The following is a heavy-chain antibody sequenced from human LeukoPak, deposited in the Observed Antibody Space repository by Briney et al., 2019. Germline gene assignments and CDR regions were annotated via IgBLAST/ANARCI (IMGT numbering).Heavy chain of an antibody. CDR1: GGSFSGYY. V-gene: IGHV4-34*01. Sequence: SETLSLTCAVYGGSFSGYYWSWIRQPPGKGLEWIGEINHSGSTNYNPSLKSRVTISVDTSKNQFSLKLSSVTAADTAVYYCARGLAAAALKEGNWFDPWGQGTLATVSS. D-gene: IGHD6-13*01. CDR2: INHSGST. J-gene: IGHJ5*02. CDR3: ARGLAAAALKEGNWFDP.